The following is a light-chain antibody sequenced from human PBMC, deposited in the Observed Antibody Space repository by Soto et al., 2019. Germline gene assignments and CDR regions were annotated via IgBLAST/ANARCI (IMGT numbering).Light chain of an antibody. V-gene: IGKV1-39*01. Sequence: DIQSTQSPSSLSASLGDSVTITCRASEYIRNWIGWYQQKPGEAPKLPVYAVFTLESGVPSRFNGSGSGTDFTLTISRLQPEDFATYYCQQSYSTPPTVGQGAKADIK. CDR3: QQSYSTPPT. CDR1: EYIRNW. CDR2: AVF. J-gene: IGKJ1*01.